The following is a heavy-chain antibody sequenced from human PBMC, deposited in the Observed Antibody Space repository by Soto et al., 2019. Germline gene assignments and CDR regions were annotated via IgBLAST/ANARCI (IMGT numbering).Heavy chain of an antibody. CDR3: AAQRSSYDFWSGYYKYYYYYYGMDV. D-gene: IGHD3-3*01. V-gene: IGHV1-8*01. CDR1: GYTFTSYD. CDR2: MNPNSGNT. J-gene: IGHJ6*02. Sequence: ASVKVSCKASGYTFTSYDINWVRQATGQGLEWMGWMNPNSGNTGYAQKFQGRVTMTRNTSISTAYMELSSLRSEDTAVYYCAAQRSSYDFWSGYYKYYYYYYGMDVWGQGTTVTVSS.